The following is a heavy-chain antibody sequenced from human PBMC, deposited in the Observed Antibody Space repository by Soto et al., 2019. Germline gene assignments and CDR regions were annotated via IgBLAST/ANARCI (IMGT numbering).Heavy chain of an antibody. V-gene: IGHV3-23*01. CDR2: VSTGGSGT. CDR1: GFTFGHFD. D-gene: IGHD6-13*01. Sequence: EVQLLESGGGLIQPGGSLRLSCAASGFTFGHFDMSWVRQAPGKGLEWVSAVSTGGSGTYYADSVKGRFTISRDNSKDTLYLQMNSLRDEDTAIYYCTGRNVGIAYYWGQGTLVTVSS. J-gene: IGHJ4*02. CDR3: TGRNVGIAYY.